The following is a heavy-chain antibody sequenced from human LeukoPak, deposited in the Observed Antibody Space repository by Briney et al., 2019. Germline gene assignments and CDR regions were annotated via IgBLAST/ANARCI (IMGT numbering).Heavy chain of an antibody. J-gene: IGHJ4*02. D-gene: IGHD1-26*01. V-gene: IGHV5-51*01. CDR3: ARQGRGSYRRDFDY. CDR1: GYSFTNHS. Sequence: GESLKISCKVSGYSFTNHSIGWVRQMPGRGLEWMGIIYPGDSNTRYSPSFQGQVTISADKSISTAHLQWSSLKTSDTAIYYCARQGRGSYRRDFDYWGQGTLVTVSS. CDR2: IYPGDSNT.